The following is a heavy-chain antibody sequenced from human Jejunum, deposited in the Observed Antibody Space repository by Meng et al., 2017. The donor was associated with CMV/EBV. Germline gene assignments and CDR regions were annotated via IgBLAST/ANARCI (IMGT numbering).Heavy chain of an antibody. Sequence: VSGYTFTDYYIHWVQQAPGKGLEWMGLVDPEDGETIYAEKSQGRVTISADTSTDTIYMELSSLRSEDTAVYFCALGLYTTSWFFDLWGRGTLVTVSS. CDR1: GYTFTDYY. D-gene: IGHD1-14*01. CDR2: VDPEDGET. CDR3: ALGLYTTSWFFDL. V-gene: IGHV1-69-2*01. J-gene: IGHJ2*01.